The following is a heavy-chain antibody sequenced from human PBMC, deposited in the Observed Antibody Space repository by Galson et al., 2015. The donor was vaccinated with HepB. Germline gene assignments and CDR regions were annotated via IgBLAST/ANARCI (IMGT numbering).Heavy chain of an antibody. CDR1: GFTFSSYW. D-gene: IGHD3-22*01. V-gene: IGHV3-7*01. CDR2: IKQDGSEK. J-gene: IGHJ4*02. Sequence: SLRLSCAASGFTFSSYWMSWVRQAPGKGLEWAANIKQDGSEKYYVDSVKGRFTISRDNAKNSLYLQMNSLRAEDTAVYYCAREGYYDSSCDYWGQGTLVTVSS. CDR3: AREGYYDSSCDY.